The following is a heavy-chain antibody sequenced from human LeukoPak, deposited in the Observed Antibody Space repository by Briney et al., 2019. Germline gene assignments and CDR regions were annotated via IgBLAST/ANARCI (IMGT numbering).Heavy chain of an antibody. V-gene: IGHV4-61*02. CDR3: ARQGCSSTSCYAAAFDI. J-gene: IGHJ3*02. CDR1: GGSISSAGYY. CDR2: IYTSGST. Sequence: SETLSLTCTVSGGSISSAGYYWNWIRQPAGKGLEWIGLIYTSGSTNYNPSLKSRVTISVDTSKNQDSLKLSSVTAADTAVYYCARQGCSSTSCYAAAFDIWGQGTMVTVSS. D-gene: IGHD2-2*01.